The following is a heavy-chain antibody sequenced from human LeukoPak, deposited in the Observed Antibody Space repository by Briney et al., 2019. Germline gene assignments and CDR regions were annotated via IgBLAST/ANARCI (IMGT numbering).Heavy chain of an antibody. CDR2: IKQDGSKK. V-gene: IGHV3-7*04. J-gene: IGHJ4*02. CDR3: TRVGYIDEGIDY. CDR1: GFTFSSYA. D-gene: IGHD5-24*01. Sequence: GGSLRLSCAASGFTFSSYAMSWVRQAPGKGLEWVANIKQDGSKKSYVDSVKGRFTISRDNAKNSLYLQMNSLRAEDTAIYYCTRVGYIDEGIDYWGQGTLVTVSS.